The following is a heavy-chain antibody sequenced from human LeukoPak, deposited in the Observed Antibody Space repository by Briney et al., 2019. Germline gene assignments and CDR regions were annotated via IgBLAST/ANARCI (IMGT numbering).Heavy chain of an antibody. CDR1: GYTFTSYG. J-gene: IGHJ2*01. Sequence: ASVKVSCKASGYTFTSYGISWVRQAPGRGLEWMGWISAYNGNTNYAQKLQGRVTMTTDTSTSTAYMELRSLRSDDTAVYYCARVHSSGWYLESWYFDLWGRGTLVTVSS. V-gene: IGHV1-18*04. D-gene: IGHD6-19*01. CDR2: ISAYNGNT. CDR3: ARVHSSGWYLESWYFDL.